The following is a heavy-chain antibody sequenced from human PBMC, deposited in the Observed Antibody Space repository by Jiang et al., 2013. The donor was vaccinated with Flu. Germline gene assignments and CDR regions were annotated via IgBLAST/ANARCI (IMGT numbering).Heavy chain of an antibody. D-gene: IGHD4/OR15-4a*01. Sequence: GAEVKKPGSSVKVSCKASGGTFSTYAISWVRQAPGQGLEWMGGIIPIFGTANYAQKFQGRVTITADESTSTAYMELSSLRSEDTAVYYCARESRSTAADYGCFDPWGQGTLVTVSS. CDR3: ARESRSTAADYGCFDP. CDR1: GGTFSTYA. CDR2: IIPIFGTA. V-gene: IGHV1-69*01. J-gene: IGHJ5*02.